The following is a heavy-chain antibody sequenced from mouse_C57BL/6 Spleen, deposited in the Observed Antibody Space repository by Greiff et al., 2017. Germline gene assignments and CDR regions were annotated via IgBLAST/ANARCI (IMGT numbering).Heavy chain of an antibody. V-gene: IGHV14-4*01. Sequence: EVQLQESGAELVRPGASVKLSCTASGFNIKDDYMHWVKQRPEQGLEWIGWIDPENGDTEYASKLQGKATITADTSSNTAYLQLSSLTSEDTAVYYCTTGGYYGSSFFDYWGQGTTLTVSS. CDR2: IDPENGDT. CDR1: GFNIKDDY. J-gene: IGHJ2*01. CDR3: TTGGYYGSSFFDY. D-gene: IGHD1-1*01.